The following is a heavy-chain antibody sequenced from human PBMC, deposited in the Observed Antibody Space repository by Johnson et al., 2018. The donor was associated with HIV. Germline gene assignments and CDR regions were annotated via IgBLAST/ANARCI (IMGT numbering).Heavy chain of an antibody. CDR1: GFSFTSYT. D-gene: IGHD6-13*01. CDR3: ARDGGIATALDGFDI. CDR2: ISYDGNNK. J-gene: IGHJ3*02. V-gene: IGHV3-30*04. Sequence: QMQLVESGGGVVPPGRSLRLSCAASGFSFTSYTLHWVRQAPGKGLEWVAVISYDGNNKYYTESVKGRFTISRDNSKNTLYLQMNSLRSEDTAVYYCARDGGIATALDGFDIWGQGTMVTVSS.